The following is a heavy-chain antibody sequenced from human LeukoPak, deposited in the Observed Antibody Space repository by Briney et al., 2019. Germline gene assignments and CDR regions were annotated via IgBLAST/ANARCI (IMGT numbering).Heavy chain of an antibody. V-gene: IGHV4-39*01. J-gene: IGHJ6*03. CDR3: ARLSSGDIVVVPAASYYYYYYMDV. Sequence: SQTLSLTCTVSGGSISSSSYYWGWIRQPPGKGLEWIGSIYYSGSTYYNPSLKSRVTISVDTSKNQFSLKLSSVTAADTAVYYCARLSSGDIVVVPAASYYYYYYMDVWGKGTTVTVSS. CDR1: GGSISSSSYY. D-gene: IGHD2-2*01. CDR2: IYYSGST.